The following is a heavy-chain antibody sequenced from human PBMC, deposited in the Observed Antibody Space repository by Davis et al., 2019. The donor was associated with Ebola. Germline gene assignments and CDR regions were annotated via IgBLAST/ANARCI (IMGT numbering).Heavy chain of an antibody. J-gene: IGHJ3*02. CDR1: GVSITTHF. CDR3: ARDTRPCGNDCYDDTFDM. Sequence: PSETLSLTCTVSGVSITTHFWSWIRQPPGKGLEWIVFIHHGGGANSNPSLKSRVTFSIDTSKSQVSLKLTSVTAADTAVYYCARDTRPCGNDCYDDTFDMWGQGTMVSVSS. CDR2: IHHGGGA. D-gene: IGHD2-21*01. V-gene: IGHV4-59*11.